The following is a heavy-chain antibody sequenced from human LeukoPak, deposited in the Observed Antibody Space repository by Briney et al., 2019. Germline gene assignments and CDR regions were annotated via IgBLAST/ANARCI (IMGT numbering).Heavy chain of an antibody. Sequence: GGSLRLSCAAFGLTFSGYSMNWVRQAPGKGLEWVSSISSGRSYIHYADSVKGRFTVSRDNARNPLYLQMNSLRAEDTAVYYCARDLFNSYYDTSGYSAFDYWGQGTLVTVSS. V-gene: IGHV3-21*01. J-gene: IGHJ4*02. CDR2: ISSGRSYI. CDR3: ARDLFNSYYDTSGYSAFDY. D-gene: IGHD3-22*01. CDR1: GLTFSGYS.